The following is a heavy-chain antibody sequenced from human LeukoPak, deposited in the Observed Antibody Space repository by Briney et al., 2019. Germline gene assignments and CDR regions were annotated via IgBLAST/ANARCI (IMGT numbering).Heavy chain of an antibody. CDR3: ARARATEEEGFFDY. V-gene: IGHV3-21*01. J-gene: IGHJ4*02. D-gene: IGHD1-26*01. CDR2: ISSSSSYI. Sequence: GGSLRLSCAASGFTFSSYSMNWVRQAPGKGLEWVSSISSSSSYIYYADSVKGRFTISRDNSKNTLYLQMNSLRAEDTAVYYCARARATEEEGFFDYWGQGTLVTVSS. CDR1: GFTFSSYS.